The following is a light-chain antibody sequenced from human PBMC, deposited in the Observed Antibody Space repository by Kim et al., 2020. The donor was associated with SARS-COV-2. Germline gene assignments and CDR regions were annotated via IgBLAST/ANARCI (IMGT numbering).Light chain of an antibody. CDR1: QSITSW. J-gene: IGKJ1*01. CDR2: KAS. V-gene: IGKV1-5*03. CDR3: QQYVGYSWT. Sequence: DIQMTQSPSTLSASVGDRVTITCRASQSITSWLAWYQQNPEKAPKLLIQKASILESGVPSRFSGRGFGTEFTLTISSLQPDDIATYYCQQYVGYSWTFGQGTKVEIK.